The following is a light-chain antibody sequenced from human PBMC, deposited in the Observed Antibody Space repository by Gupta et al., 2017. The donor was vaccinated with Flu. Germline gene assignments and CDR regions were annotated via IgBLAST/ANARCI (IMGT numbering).Light chain of an antibody. CDR2: WAS. CDR1: QSVLYSSNNKNY. CDR3: QQEDSTPIT. J-gene: IGKJ4*01. Sequence: DIVMTQSPDSLAVSLGERATINCKSSQSVLYSSNNKNYLAWYQQKPGQPPKLLIYWASTRESGVPDRFSGRGSGTDFTLTISSRQAEDVAVYYCQQEDSTPITFGRGTKVEIK. V-gene: IGKV4-1*01.